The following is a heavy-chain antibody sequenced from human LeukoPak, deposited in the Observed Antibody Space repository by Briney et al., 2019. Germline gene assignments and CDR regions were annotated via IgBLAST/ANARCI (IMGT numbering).Heavy chain of an antibody. CDR1: GYAFTGYY. V-gene: IGHV1-2*02. CDR3: ARDGYDYGSGWFGP. D-gene: IGHD3-10*01. Sequence: ASVKVSCKASGYAFTGYYMHWVRQAPGQGLEWMGWINPNSGGTKYAQKFQGRVTMTRDTSIRTAYMELSSLRSDDTAVYYRARDGYDYGSGWFGPWGQGTLVTVSS. CDR2: INPNSGGT. J-gene: IGHJ5*02.